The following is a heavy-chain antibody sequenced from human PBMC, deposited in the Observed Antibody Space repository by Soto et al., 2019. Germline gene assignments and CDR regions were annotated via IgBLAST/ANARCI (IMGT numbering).Heavy chain of an antibody. D-gene: IGHD6-6*01. CDR3: AQVDDVAARFAY. V-gene: IGHV2-5*01. CDR2: IYWNDDK. Sequence: QITLKESGPTLVKPTQTLTLTCTFSGFSLSTTGECVGWIRQPPGKALEWLAVIYWNDDKSYSPSLKSRLTISKDTNKKQVVLTMMNMAPVDTGTYYCAQVDDVAARFAYLGQGTLVTVSS. CDR1: GFSLSTTGEC. J-gene: IGHJ4*02.